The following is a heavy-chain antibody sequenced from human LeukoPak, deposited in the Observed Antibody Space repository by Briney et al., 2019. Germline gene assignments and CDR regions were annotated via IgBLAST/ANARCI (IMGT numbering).Heavy chain of an antibody. D-gene: IGHD3-22*01. J-gene: IGHJ4*02. CDR2: IYSGGST. Sequence: GGSLRLSCAASGFTLSNAWMNWVRQAPGKGLEWVSVIYSGGSTYYADSVKGRFTISRDNSKNTLYLQMNSLRAEDTAVYYCAGLPAYYYDTSGFYFDYWGQGTLVTVSS. CDR3: AGLPAYYYDTSGFYFDY. V-gene: IGHV3-66*04. CDR1: GFTLSNAW.